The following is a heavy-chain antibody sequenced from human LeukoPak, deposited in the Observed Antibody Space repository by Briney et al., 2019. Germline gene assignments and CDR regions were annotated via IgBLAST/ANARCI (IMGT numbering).Heavy chain of an antibody. CDR3: ARDPKGDYVWAYYFDY. J-gene: IGHJ4*02. D-gene: IGHD3-16*01. CDR1: GGTFSSYA. CDR2: IIPIFGTA. Sequence: GASVKVSCKASGGTFSSYAISWVRQAPGQGLEWMGGIIPIFGTANYAQKFQGRVTITADESTSTAYMELSSLRSEDTAVYYCARDPKGDYVWAYYFDYWGQGTLVTVSS. V-gene: IGHV1-69*13.